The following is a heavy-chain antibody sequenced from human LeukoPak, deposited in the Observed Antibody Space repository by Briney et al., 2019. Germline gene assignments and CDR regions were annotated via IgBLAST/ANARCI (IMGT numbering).Heavy chain of an antibody. Sequence: SETLSLTCTVSGGSISSYYWSWIRQPPGKGLEWIGYIYYSGSTNYNPSLKSRVTISVDTSKNQFSLKLSSVTAADTAVYYCARGPIIYDSSGYYAEYWGQGTLVTVSS. V-gene: IGHV4-59*01. CDR3: ARGPIIYDSSGYYAEY. CDR1: GGSISSYY. CDR2: IYYSGST. J-gene: IGHJ4*02. D-gene: IGHD3-22*01.